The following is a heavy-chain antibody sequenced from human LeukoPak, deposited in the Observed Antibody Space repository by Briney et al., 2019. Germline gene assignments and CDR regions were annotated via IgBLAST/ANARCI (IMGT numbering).Heavy chain of an antibody. J-gene: IGHJ4*02. CDR3: ARLRDYDFWSGYPTNFDY. V-gene: IGHV4-39*01. Sequence: PSETLYLTCTVSGGSISSSSYYWGWIRQPPGKGLEWIGSIYYSGSTYYNPSLKSRVTISVDTSKNQFSLKLRSVTAADTAVYNCARLRDYDFWSGYPTNFDYWGQGTLVTVSS. CDR2: IYYSGST. CDR1: GGSISSSSYY. D-gene: IGHD3-3*01.